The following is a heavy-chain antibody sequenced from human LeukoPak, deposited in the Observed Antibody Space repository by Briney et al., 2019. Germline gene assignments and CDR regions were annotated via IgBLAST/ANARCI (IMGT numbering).Heavy chain of an antibody. CDR3: AGSGGLDY. D-gene: IGHD2-15*01. Sequence: GGSLRLSCAASGFSFSSYGMHWVRQAPGKGLEWVAVISDDGKNKHYADSVKGRFTISRDNSRNTVHLQMNSLRGEDTAVYYCAGSGGLDYWGQGTLVTVSS. V-gene: IGHV3-30*03. CDR2: ISDDGKNK. CDR1: GFSFSSYG. J-gene: IGHJ4*02.